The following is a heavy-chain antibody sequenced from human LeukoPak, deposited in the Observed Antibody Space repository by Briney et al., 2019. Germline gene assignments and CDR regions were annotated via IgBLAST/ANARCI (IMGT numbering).Heavy chain of an antibody. CDR3: ARRPVAGTGYFDY. CDR2: IYYSGST. CDR1: GRPNRRYY. D-gene: IGHD6-19*01. Sequence: SDTLSLICTVSGRPNRRYYWSWIRQPPGKGLEWIGYIYYSGSTNYNPSLKSRVTISVDTSKNQFSLKLSSVTAADTAVYYCARRPVAGTGYFDYWGQGTLVTVSS. V-gene: IGHV4-59*08. J-gene: IGHJ4*02.